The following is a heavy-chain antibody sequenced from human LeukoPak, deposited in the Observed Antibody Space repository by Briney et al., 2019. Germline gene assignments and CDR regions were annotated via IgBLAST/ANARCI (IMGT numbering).Heavy chain of an antibody. CDR1: GGTFSSYA. J-gene: IGHJ3*02. CDR3: ARDSGSALDAFDI. D-gene: IGHD3-10*01. Sequence: SVKVSCKASGGTFSSYAISWVRQAPGQGLEWMGRIIPILGIANYARKFQGRVTITADKSTSTAYMELSSLRSEDTAVYYCARDSGSALDAFDIWGQGTMVTVSS. CDR2: IIPILGIA. V-gene: IGHV1-69*04.